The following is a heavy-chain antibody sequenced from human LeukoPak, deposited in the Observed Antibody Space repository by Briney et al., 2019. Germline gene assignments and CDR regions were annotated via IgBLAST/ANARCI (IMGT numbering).Heavy chain of an antibody. CDR3: AGVKVAGTRSFDY. J-gene: IGHJ4*02. V-gene: IGHV3-74*01. CDR2: INDVGSDS. Sequence: GGSLRLSCSASGFTFSHYAMHWVRQAPGKGLVWVGRINDVGSDSTYVDSVKGRFTISRDNAKNTLYLQMNNLRAEDTAVYYCAGVKVAGTRSFDYWGQGTLATVSS. D-gene: IGHD6-19*01. CDR1: GFTFSHYA.